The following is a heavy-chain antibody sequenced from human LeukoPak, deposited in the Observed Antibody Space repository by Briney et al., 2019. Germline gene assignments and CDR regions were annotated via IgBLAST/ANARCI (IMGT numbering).Heavy chain of an antibody. J-gene: IGHJ1*01. CDR3: AKDGEYCSGSSCHGDFQH. D-gene: IGHD2-15*01. CDR1: GFTFSSYA. CDR2: VYSGGST. Sequence: PGGSLRLSCAASGFTFSSYAMSWVRQAPGKGLEWVSIVYSGGSTFYTDSVKGRFTISRDNSQNTVYLQMNSLRAEDTAVYYCAKDGEYCSGSSCHGDFQHWGQGTLVTVSS. V-gene: IGHV3-66*01.